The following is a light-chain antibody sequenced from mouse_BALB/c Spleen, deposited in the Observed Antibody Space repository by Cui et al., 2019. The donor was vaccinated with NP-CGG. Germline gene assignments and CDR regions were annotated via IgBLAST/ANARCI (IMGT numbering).Light chain of an antibody. CDR1: TGAVTTTNY. CDR2: GTN. J-gene: IGLJ1*01. Sequence: HAVVSQVFALTTSPGETVTLTCRSSTGAVTTTNYANWVQEKPDHLFTGLIGGTNNRAPGVPARFSGSLIGDKAALTITGAQTEDEAIYFRALWYSNHWVFGGGTKLTVL. V-gene: IGLV1*01. CDR3: ALWYSNHWV.